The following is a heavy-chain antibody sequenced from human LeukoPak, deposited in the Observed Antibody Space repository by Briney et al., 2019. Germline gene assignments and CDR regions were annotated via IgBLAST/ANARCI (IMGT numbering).Heavy chain of an antibody. CDR3: ARGLGRQQLVSPFDY. D-gene: IGHD6-13*01. J-gene: IGHJ4*02. CDR2: IYHSGTI. Sequence: SETLSLTCTVSGYSISSGYYWGWIRQPPGKGLEWLASIYHSGTIYYNPSLKSRVPISVDTSKNQFSLKLTSVTAADTAVYYCARGLGRQQLVSPFDYWDQGTLVTVSS. V-gene: IGHV4-38-2*02. CDR1: GYSISSGYY.